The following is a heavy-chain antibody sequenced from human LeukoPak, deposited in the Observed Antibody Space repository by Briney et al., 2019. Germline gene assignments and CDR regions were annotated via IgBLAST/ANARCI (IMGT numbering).Heavy chain of an antibody. CDR1: GYSFTSYS. CDR3: ARQTAMGRSGDY. CDR2: IDPSDSDN. J-gene: IGHJ4*02. V-gene: IGHV5-51*01. Sequence: GEALKISCNAAGYSFTSYSSSGGRQLPGGGLEWMGIIDPSDSDNGYTPSFQGQVTISAAKSPSTAYLQWNSRKASAAAMYSCARQTAMGRSGDYWGQGTLVTVSS. D-gene: IGHD5-18*01.